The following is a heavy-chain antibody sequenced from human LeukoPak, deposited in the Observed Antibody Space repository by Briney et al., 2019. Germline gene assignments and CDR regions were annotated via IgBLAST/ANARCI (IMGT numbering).Heavy chain of an antibody. V-gene: IGHV3-48*03. D-gene: IGHD3-16*01. CDR3: ARDKITFGGVTINWFDP. Sequence: GGSLRLPCAASGFTFSSYEMNWVRQAPGKRLEWVSYISSSGSTIYYADSVKGRFTISRDNAKNSLYLQMNSLRAEDTAVYYCARDKITFGGVTINWFDPWGQGTLVTVSS. J-gene: IGHJ5*02. CDR1: GFTFSSYE. CDR2: ISSSGSTI.